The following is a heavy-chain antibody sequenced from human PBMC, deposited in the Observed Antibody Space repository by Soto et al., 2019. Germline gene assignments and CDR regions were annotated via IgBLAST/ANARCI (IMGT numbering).Heavy chain of an antibody. CDR3: ARDYQGMNY. CDR1: GGSFSGYD. J-gene: IGHJ4*02. Sequence: SDTLSLTCAVYGGSFSGYDWSWIRQPPGKGLEWIGEINHSGSTNYNPSLKSRVTISVDKSKNQFSLKLSSVTAADTAVYYCARDYQGMNYWGQGTLVTVSS. V-gene: IGHV4-34*01. D-gene: IGHD3-10*01. CDR2: INHSGST.